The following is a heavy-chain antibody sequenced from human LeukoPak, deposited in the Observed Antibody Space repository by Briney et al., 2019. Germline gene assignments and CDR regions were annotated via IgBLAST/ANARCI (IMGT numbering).Heavy chain of an antibody. CDR1: GFTFSSYA. D-gene: IGHD6-19*01. V-gene: IGHV3-23*01. Sequence: PGGSLRLSGAASGFTFSSYAMSWVRQAPGKGLEWVSAISGSGGSTYYADSVQGRFTISRDNSKNTLYLQMNSLRAEDTAVYYCARQIGGGWSFDYWGQGTLVTVSS. J-gene: IGHJ4*02. CDR3: ARQIGGGWSFDY. CDR2: ISGSGGST.